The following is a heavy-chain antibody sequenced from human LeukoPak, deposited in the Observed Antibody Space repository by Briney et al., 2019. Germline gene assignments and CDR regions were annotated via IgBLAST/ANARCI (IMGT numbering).Heavy chain of an antibody. Sequence: SETLSLTCAVSGGSISSSNWWSWVRQPPGQGLEWIGEIYHSGSTNYNPSLKSRVTISVDKPKNQFSLKLSSVTAADTAVYYCARDLGGSSSWADDAFDIWGRGTMVTVSS. V-gene: IGHV4-4*02. J-gene: IGHJ3*02. D-gene: IGHD6-13*01. CDR1: GGSISSSNW. CDR3: ARDLGGSSSWADDAFDI. CDR2: IYHSGST.